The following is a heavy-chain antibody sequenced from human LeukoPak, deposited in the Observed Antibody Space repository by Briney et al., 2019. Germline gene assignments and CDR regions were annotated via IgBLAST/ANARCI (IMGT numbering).Heavy chain of an antibody. D-gene: IGHD2-8*01. CDR1: GFTFSTFG. CDR3: ARDLNGKFYLAY. CDR2: IGYSGANT. V-gene: IGHV3-30*02. J-gene: IGHJ4*02. Sequence: KSGGSLRLSCAASGFTFSTFGMHWVRQAPGEGLEWVAYIGYSGANTYYADSVKGRFTISRDDSKNTVHLQMNSLRAADTALYSCARDLNGKFYLAYWGRGTLVTVSS.